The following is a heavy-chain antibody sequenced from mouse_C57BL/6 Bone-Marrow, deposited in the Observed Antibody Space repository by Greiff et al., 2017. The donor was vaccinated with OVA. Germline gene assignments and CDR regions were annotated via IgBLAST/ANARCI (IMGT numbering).Heavy chain of an antibody. J-gene: IGHJ3*01. V-gene: IGHV1-63*01. CDR2: IYPGGGYT. CDR3: ARGDYDSPRFAY. CDR1: GYTFTNYW. D-gene: IGHD2-4*01. Sequence: QVQLKQSGAELVRPGTSVKMSCKASGYTFTNYWIGWAKQRPGHGLEWIGDIYPGGGYTNYNEKFKGKATLTADKSSSTAYMQFSSLTSEDSAIYYCARGDYDSPRFAYWGQGTLVTVSA.